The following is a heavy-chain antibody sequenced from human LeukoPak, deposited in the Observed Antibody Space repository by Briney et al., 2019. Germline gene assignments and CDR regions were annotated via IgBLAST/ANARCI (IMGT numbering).Heavy chain of an antibody. CDR2: IYHSGST. CDR3: ARWLLYAFDI. Sequence: SETLSLTCAVSGYSISSGYYWGWIRQPPGKGLEWIGSIYHSGSTYYNPSPKSRVTISVDTSKNQFSLKLSSVTAADTAVYYCARWLLYAFDIWGQGTMVTVSS. D-gene: IGHD3-22*01. J-gene: IGHJ3*02. CDR1: GYSISSGYY. V-gene: IGHV4-38-2*01.